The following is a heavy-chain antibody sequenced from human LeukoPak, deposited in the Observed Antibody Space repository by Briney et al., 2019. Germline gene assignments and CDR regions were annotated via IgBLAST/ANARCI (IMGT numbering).Heavy chain of an antibody. Sequence: SETLSLTCTVSGGSISSSSYYWGWIRQPPGKGLEWIGYIYYSGSTNYNPSLKSRVTISVDTSKNQFSLKLSSVPAADTAVYYCARDVVGTNYFDYWGQGTLVTVSS. CDR1: GGSISSSSYY. D-gene: IGHD2-21*01. V-gene: IGHV4-61*01. J-gene: IGHJ4*02. CDR2: IYYSGST. CDR3: ARDVVGTNYFDY.